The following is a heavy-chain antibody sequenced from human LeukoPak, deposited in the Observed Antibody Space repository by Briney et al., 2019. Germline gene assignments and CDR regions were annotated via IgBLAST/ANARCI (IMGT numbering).Heavy chain of an antibody. V-gene: IGHV3-9*01. CDR3: ARTYSLAAAGRKGYYYYYMDV. CDR1: GFSFDDYA. CDR2: ISWNSDNI. Sequence: PGGSLRLSCAVSGFSFDDYAMHWIRQVPGKGLEWFSGISWNSDNIDYADSVKGRFTTSRDNAKNSLYLQMNSLRAEDTALYYCARTYSLAAAGRKGYYYYYMDVWGKGTTVTVSS. D-gene: IGHD6-13*01. J-gene: IGHJ6*03.